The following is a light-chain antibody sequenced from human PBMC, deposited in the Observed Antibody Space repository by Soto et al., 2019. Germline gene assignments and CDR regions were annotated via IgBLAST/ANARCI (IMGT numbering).Light chain of an antibody. Sequence: QSALTQPPSASGSPGQSVTISRTGTTSDVGAYKYVSWYQQHPGKAPKVVIYEVSKRPSGVPERFSGSKSGNTASLTVSGLQAEDEADYYCSSYGGSNNLYVFGTGTKLTVL. V-gene: IGLV2-8*01. CDR3: SSYGGSNNLYV. J-gene: IGLJ1*01. CDR1: TSDVGAYKY. CDR2: EVS.